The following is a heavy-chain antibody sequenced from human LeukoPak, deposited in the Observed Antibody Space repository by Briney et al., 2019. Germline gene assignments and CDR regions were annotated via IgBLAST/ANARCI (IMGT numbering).Heavy chain of an antibody. D-gene: IGHD6-19*01. J-gene: IGHJ3*02. CDR2: INWDGCST. Sequence: PGGSLRLSCAASGFTFDDYGMSWARQAPGKGLEWVSGINWDGCSTGYADSVKGRFTISRDNAKNFLYLQMNSLRAEDTALYYCARTVSSAGWSDDAFDIWGQGTMVTVSS. CDR3: ARTVSSAGWSDDAFDI. V-gene: IGHV3-20*04. CDR1: GFTFDDYG.